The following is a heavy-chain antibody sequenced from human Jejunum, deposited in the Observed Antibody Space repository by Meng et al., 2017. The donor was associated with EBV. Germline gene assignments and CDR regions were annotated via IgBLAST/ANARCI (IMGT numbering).Heavy chain of an antibody. CDR2: ITSDGSGT. J-gene: IGHJ4*02. CDR1: GFNLSSYW. D-gene: IGHD1-26*01. Sequence: EVQLVESGGVLVRPGWSLRPSCAASGFNLSSYWMQWGSQVPGKGLVWVSRITSDGSGTTYADSVKGRFTISRDNAKNTLYLQMNSLRVEDTAVYYCARDQDGAGGTIDYWGQGTLVTVSS. V-gene: IGHV3-74*01. CDR3: ARDQDGAGGTIDY.